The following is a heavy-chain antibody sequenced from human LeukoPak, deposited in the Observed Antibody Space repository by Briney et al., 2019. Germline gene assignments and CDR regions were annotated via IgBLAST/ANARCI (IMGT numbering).Heavy chain of an antibody. D-gene: IGHD3/OR15-3a*01. CDR3: ARGLNFGWFDP. V-gene: IGHV4-59*01. CDR2: ISYSGST. CDR1: GGSISGFY. J-gene: IGHJ5*02. Sequence: SETLSLTCTVSGGSISGFYWSWTRQPPGKGLEWIGYISYSGSTNYNPSLKSRVTISVDTSKNQFSLKLSSETAADTAVYYCARGLNFGWFDPWGQGTLVTVSS.